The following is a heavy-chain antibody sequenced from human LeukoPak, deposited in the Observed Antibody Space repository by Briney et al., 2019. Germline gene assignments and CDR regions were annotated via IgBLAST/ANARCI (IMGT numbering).Heavy chain of an antibody. Sequence: GASVNVSCKASGYTFNNYYMHWVRQAPGQGLEWMGWINPKSGATNYAQKFQGRVTMTRDTSISTAYMELRRLRSDDTAVYYCAREGPTYNWKRDWFDPWGQGTLVTVSS. CDR1: GYTFNNYY. D-gene: IGHD1-20*01. CDR3: AREGPTYNWKRDWFDP. V-gene: IGHV1-2*02. CDR2: INPKSGAT. J-gene: IGHJ5*02.